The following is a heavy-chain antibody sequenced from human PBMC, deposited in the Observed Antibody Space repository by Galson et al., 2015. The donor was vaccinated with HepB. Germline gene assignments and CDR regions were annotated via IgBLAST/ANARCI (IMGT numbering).Heavy chain of an antibody. D-gene: IGHD2-2*01. Sequence: SLRLSCAASGFTFSNAWMSWVRQAPGKGLEWVGRIKSKTDGGTTDYAAPIKGRFTISRDDSKNTLYLRMNSLKTEDTAVYYCSSFIAVVPATTPFDYWGQGTLVTVSS. J-gene: IGHJ4*02. CDR3: SSFIAVVPATTPFDY. CDR1: GFTFSNAW. V-gene: IGHV3-15*01. CDR2: IKSKTDGGTT.